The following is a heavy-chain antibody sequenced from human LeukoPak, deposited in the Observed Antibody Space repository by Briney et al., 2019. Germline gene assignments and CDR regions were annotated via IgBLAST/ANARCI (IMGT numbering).Heavy chain of an antibody. CDR2: VGISSGNT. Sequence: GGSLRLSCAASGFTFSDYSMNWVRQAPGKGLEWISYVGISSGNTKYADSVKGRFTISGDSAKNSVFLQMNNLRVEDTAVYYCARDHRYAFGTWGQGALVTVSS. D-gene: IGHD5-12*01. CDR3: ARDHRYAFGT. CDR1: GFTFSDYS. V-gene: IGHV3-48*04. J-gene: IGHJ5*02.